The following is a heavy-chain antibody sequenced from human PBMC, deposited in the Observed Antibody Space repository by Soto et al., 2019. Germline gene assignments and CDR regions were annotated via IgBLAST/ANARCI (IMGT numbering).Heavy chain of an antibody. Sequence: RQATGQGREWMGWMNPNSGNTGYAQKFQGRVTMTRNTSISTAYMELSSLRSEDTAVYYCARAQYYDFWSGYYHYYYGMDVWGQGTTVTVSS. CDR3: ARAQYYDFWSGYYHYYYGMDV. D-gene: IGHD3-3*01. J-gene: IGHJ6*02. V-gene: IGHV1-8*01. CDR2: MNPNSGNT.